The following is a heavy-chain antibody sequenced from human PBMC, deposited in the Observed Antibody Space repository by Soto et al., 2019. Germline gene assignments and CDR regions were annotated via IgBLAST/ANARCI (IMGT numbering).Heavy chain of an antibody. J-gene: IGHJ4*02. D-gene: IGHD3-10*01. CDR1: GFTFSDYY. Sequence: GGSLRLSCAASGFTFSDYYMSWIRQAPGKGLEWVSYISSSSSYINYADSVKGRFTISRDNAKNSLYLQMNSLRAEDTAVYYCARSYYGSETTYFDYWGQGTLVTVSS. CDR3: ARSYYGSETTYFDY. V-gene: IGHV3-11*03. CDR2: ISSSSSYI.